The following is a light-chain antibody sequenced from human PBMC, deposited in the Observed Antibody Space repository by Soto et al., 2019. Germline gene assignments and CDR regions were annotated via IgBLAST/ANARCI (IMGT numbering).Light chain of an antibody. V-gene: IGKV3-20*01. J-gene: IGKJ1*01. Sequence: EVVLTQSPVTLSLSPGERATLSCSASQSVSSSYLAWYQQKPGQAPRLLIYGASSRATGIPDRFSGSGSGTDFTLTISRLEPEDFAVYYCQQYGSSGTFGQGTKVDIK. CDR3: QQYGSSGT. CDR1: QSVSSSY. CDR2: GAS.